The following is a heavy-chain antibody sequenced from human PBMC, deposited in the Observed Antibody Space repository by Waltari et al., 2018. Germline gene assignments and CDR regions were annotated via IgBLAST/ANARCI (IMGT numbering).Heavy chain of an antibody. J-gene: IGHJ4*02. CDR2: ITPSGGST. Sequence: QVQLVQSGAEVKKPGASVKVSCKASGYTFTSYYMHWVRQAPGQGLEWMGIITPSGGSTSYAKKFQGRVTMTMDTSTSTVYMELSSLRSEDTAVYYCARTYSSGWYYFDYWGQGTLVTVSS. V-gene: IGHV1-46*01. D-gene: IGHD6-19*01. CDR1: GYTFTSYY. CDR3: ARTYSSGWYYFDY.